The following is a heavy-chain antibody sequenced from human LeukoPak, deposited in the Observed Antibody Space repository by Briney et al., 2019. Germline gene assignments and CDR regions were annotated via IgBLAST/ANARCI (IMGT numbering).Heavy chain of an antibody. J-gene: IGHJ4*02. CDR3: ARIASSSSPKGFDY. CDR1: GYTFTSYD. Sequence: ASVKVSCKASGYTFTSYDIIWVRQATGQGLEWMGWMNPNSGNTGYAQKFQGRVTMTRNTSISTAYMELSSLRSEDTAVYYCARIASSSSPKGFDYWGQGTLVTVSS. D-gene: IGHD6-6*01. V-gene: IGHV1-8*01. CDR2: MNPNSGNT.